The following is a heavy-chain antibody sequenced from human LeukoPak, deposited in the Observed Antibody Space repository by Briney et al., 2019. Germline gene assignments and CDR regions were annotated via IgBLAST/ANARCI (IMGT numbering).Heavy chain of an antibody. Sequence: GASVKVSCKASGYTFNSYGITWVRQAPGQGLEWMGWISVYNGNKNYAQKFQGRVTMTTDTSTSTAYMEVRSLRSDDTAVYCCARVNSAQWLVDFNFDYWGQGTLVTVSS. J-gene: IGHJ4*02. CDR2: ISVYNGNK. CDR1: GYTFNSYG. D-gene: IGHD6-19*01. V-gene: IGHV1-18*01. CDR3: ARVNSAQWLVDFNFDY.